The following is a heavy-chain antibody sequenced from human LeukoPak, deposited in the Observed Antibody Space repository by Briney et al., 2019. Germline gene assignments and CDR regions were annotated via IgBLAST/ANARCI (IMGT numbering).Heavy chain of an antibody. CDR2: VDYSGST. Sequence: SETLSLNCTVSGGSVSSSHWNWMRQPPGKGLEWIGNVDYSGSTKYNPSLRSRVTMSLDTSNNQFSLKLRSVTASDTALYYCTRGYYEPFDRWGQGTLVTVSS. J-gene: IGHJ4*02. CDR3: TRGYYEPFDR. V-gene: IGHV4-59*02. D-gene: IGHD3-22*01. CDR1: GGSVSSSH.